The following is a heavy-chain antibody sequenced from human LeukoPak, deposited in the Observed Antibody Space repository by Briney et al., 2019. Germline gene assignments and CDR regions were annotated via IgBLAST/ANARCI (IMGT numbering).Heavy chain of an antibody. Sequence: SETLSLTCTVPGGSISSYYWSWIRQPPGKGLEWIGYIYYSGSTNYNPSLKSRVTISVDTSKNQFSLKLSSVTAADTAVYYCARLWRWLQFGFDYWGQGTLVTVSS. CDR3: ARLWRWLQFGFDY. V-gene: IGHV4-59*12. CDR2: IYYSGST. CDR1: GGSISSYY. J-gene: IGHJ4*02. D-gene: IGHD5-24*01.